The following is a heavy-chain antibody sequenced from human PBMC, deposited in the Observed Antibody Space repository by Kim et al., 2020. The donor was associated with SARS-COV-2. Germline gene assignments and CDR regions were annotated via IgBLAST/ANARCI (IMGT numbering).Heavy chain of an antibody. CDR3: TTDGYYYDSSAFQWVGY. Sequence: GGSLRLSCAASGFTFSNAWMSWVRQAPGKGLEWVGRIKSKTDGGTTDYAAPVKGRFTISRDDSKNTLYLQMNSLKTEDTAVYYCTTDGYYYDSSAFQWVGYWGQGTLVTVSS. CDR2: IKSKTDGGTT. V-gene: IGHV3-15*01. CDR1: GFTFSNAW. J-gene: IGHJ4*02. D-gene: IGHD3-22*01.